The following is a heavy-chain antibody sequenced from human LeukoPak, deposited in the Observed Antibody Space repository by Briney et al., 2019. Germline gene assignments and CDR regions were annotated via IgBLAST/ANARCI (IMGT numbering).Heavy chain of an antibody. J-gene: IGHJ5*02. CDR3: ARTVDMVRGVIRWFDP. Sequence: SETLSLTCTVSGGSISSYYWSWIRQPPGKGLEWIGYIYYSGSTNYNPSLKSRVTISVDTSKNQFSLKLSSVTAADTAVYYCARTVDMVRGVIRWFDPWGQGTLVTVSS. CDR1: GGSISSYY. D-gene: IGHD3-10*01. V-gene: IGHV4-59*08. CDR2: IYYSGST.